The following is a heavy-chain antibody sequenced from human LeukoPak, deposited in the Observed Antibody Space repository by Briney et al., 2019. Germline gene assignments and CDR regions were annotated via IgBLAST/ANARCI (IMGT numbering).Heavy chain of an antibody. CDR1: GFNFNGYN. Sequence: PGGSLRLSCAASGFNFNGYNMAWVRQAPGKGLEWLTTADWAGIATEYTPSVRGRFTMSRDNTKNSVCLQMNSLCAEDKAVYFCVTECWYRFDHWGPGILVTVSS. CDR2: ADWAGIAT. CDR3: VTECWYRFDH. D-gene: IGHD2-15*01. J-gene: IGHJ4*02. V-gene: IGHV3-7*01.